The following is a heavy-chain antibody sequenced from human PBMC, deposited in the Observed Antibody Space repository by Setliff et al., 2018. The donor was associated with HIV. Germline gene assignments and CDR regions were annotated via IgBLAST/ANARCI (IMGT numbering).Heavy chain of an antibody. D-gene: IGHD6-13*01. Sequence: SETLSLTCTVSGGSFSTYYWSWIRQPAGEGLEYIGRVHSTGTTIYNPSLKSRVTMSVDTSKNQFSLKLSSVTAADTAVYYCAREMGSSWYVRGYYYYGMDVWGQGTTVTVSS. CDR3: AREMGSSWYVRGYYYYGMDV. J-gene: IGHJ6*02. CDR2: VHSTGTT. CDR1: GGSFSTYY. V-gene: IGHV4-4*07.